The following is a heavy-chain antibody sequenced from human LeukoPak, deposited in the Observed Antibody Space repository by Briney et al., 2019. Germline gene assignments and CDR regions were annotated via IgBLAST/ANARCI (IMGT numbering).Heavy chain of an antibody. CDR3: ARYSGGVAATVNPFDY. D-gene: IGHD2-15*01. CDR2: IKQDGSEK. V-gene: IGHV3-7*01. Sequence: GGSLRLSCAASGFTFSSYWMSWVRQAPGKGLEWVANIKQDGSEKYYVDSVKGRFTISRDNAKNSLYLQMNSLRAEDTAVYYCARYSGGVAATVNPFDYWGQGTLVTVSS. J-gene: IGHJ4*02. CDR1: GFTFSSYW.